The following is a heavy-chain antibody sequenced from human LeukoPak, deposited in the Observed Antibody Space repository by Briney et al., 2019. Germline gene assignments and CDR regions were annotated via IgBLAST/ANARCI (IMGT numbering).Heavy chain of an antibody. Sequence: GGSLRLSCAASGFTFSSYSMNWVRQAPGKGLEWVSYISSSSSTIYYADSVKGRFTISRDNAKNSLYLQMNSLRAEDTAVYYCARDLSRPVTGPFDYWGQGTLVTVSS. V-gene: IGHV3-48*04. CDR1: GFTFSSYS. CDR2: ISSSSSTI. J-gene: IGHJ4*02. D-gene: IGHD1-14*01. CDR3: ARDLSRPVTGPFDY.